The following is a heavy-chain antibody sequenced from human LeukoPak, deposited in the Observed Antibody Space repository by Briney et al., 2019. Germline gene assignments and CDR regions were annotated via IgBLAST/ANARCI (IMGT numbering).Heavy chain of an antibody. J-gene: IGHJ4*02. D-gene: IGHD3-22*01. V-gene: IGHV4-39*01. CDR2: IYYSGST. CDR3: ARSLVNYYDSSGYDDFDY. CDR1: GGSISSSSYY. Sequence: SETLSLTCTVSGGSISSSSYYRGWIRQPPGKGLEWIGSIYYSGSTYYNPSLKSRVTISVDTSKNQFSLKLSSVTAADTAVYYCARSLVNYYDSSGYDDFDYWGQGTLVTVSS.